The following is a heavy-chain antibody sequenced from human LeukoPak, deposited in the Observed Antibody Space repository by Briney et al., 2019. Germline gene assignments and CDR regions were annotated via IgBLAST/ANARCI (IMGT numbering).Heavy chain of an antibody. CDR3: ARVLRYCSGGNCYSGGLGYMDV. CDR1: GFTFSSYA. Sequence: GGSLRLSCGASGFTFSSYAMHWVRQAPGKGLEWVALISYDGGNKYSEDPVKGRFTISRDNAKKSLFLQMNSLRAEDTAVYYCARVLRYCSGGNCYSGGLGYMDVWGKGTTVTISS. J-gene: IGHJ6*03. D-gene: IGHD2-15*01. CDR2: ISYDGGNK. V-gene: IGHV3-30*04.